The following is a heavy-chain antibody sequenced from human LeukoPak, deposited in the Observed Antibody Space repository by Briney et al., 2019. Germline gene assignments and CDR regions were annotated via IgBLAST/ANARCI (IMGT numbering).Heavy chain of an antibody. Sequence: SETLSLTCTVSGGSISSYYWSWIRQPPGKGLEWIGYIYYSGSTNYNPSLKSRVTISVDTSKNQFSLKLSSVTAADTAVYYCARDPYSSGSGDYWGQGTLVTVSS. CDR1: GGSISSYY. D-gene: IGHD6-19*01. CDR2: IYYSGST. J-gene: IGHJ4*02. V-gene: IGHV4-59*01. CDR3: ARDPYSSGSGDY.